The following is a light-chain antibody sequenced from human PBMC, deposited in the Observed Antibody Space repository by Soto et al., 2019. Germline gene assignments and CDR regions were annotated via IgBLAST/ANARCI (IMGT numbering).Light chain of an antibody. Sequence: AIQVTQSPTSLSASVGDRVTITCRTSQDVRNRLGWYQQKPGKAPKLLIYGASSLQGGVSSRFSGSGFGTDFTLTISSLQPEDTETEYTRDRTRYSQALGQ. V-gene: IGKV1-6*01. CDR2: GAS. CDR3: RDRTRYSQA. CDR1: QDVRNR. J-gene: IGKJ1*01.